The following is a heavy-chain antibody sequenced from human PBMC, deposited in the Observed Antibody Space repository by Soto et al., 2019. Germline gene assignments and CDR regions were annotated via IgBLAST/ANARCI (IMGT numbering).Heavy chain of an antibody. CDR2: INSGSSYV. D-gene: IGHD4-17*01. CDR3: TRDYGDSRGGRYFDY. Sequence: EVQLVESGGGLVKPGGSLRLSCAASGFPFSTYSMNWVRQAPGKGLECVSSINSGSSYVNYTDSVKGRFTISRDDAKNILFLQMNSLRGEVTAIYYCTRDYGDSRGGRYFDYWGQGILVTVSS. J-gene: IGHJ4*02. V-gene: IGHV3-21*02. CDR1: GFPFSTYS.